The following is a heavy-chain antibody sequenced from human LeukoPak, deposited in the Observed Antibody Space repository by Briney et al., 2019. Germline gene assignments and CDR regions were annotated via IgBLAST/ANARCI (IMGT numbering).Heavy chain of an antibody. D-gene: IGHD3-22*01. CDR3: ARERDYDTYFDY. Sequence: GGSLRLSCAVSGFGVSSNPVAWVRQAPGKGLEWVSVRQPGNVSYYADSVKGRFTTSADSSKNSLYLQMNNLRSEDTALYYCARERDYDTYFDYWGQGTLVTVSS. CDR2: RQPGNVS. V-gene: IGHV3-53*01. J-gene: IGHJ4*02. CDR1: GFGVSSNP.